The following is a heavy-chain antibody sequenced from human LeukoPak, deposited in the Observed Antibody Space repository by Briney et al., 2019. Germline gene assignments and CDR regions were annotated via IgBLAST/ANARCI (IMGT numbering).Heavy chain of an antibody. Sequence: ASVKVSCKASGYTFTGYFMHWVRLAPGHGLEWMGWISPNSGGTNYAQKFQGRVTMTRDTSISTAYMELSRLTSDDTAVYYCARNFGGSSRYFDNWGQGTLVSVSS. V-gene: IGHV1-2*02. CDR2: ISPNSGGT. D-gene: IGHD4-23*01. CDR3: ARNFGGSSRYFDN. CDR1: GYTFTGYF. J-gene: IGHJ4*02.